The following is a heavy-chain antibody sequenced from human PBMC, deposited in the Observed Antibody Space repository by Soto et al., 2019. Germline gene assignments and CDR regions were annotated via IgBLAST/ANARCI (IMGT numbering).Heavy chain of an antibody. Sequence: PSETLSLTCTVSGGSISSYYWSWIRQPPGKGLEWIGYIYYSGSTNYNPSLKSRVTISVDTSKNQFSLKLSSVTAADTAVYYCARALDVGIADNWGQGTLVTVSS. D-gene: IGHD6-13*01. J-gene: IGHJ4*02. CDR2: IYYSGST. CDR3: ARALDVGIADN. CDR1: GGSISSYY. V-gene: IGHV4-59*01.